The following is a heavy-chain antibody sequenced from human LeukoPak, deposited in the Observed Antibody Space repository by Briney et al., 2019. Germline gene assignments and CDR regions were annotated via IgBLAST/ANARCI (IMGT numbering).Heavy chain of an antibody. D-gene: IGHD7-27*01. Sequence: GGSLRLSCAASGFTFSSYEMNWVRQAPGKGLEWVSYISSSGSTIYYADSVKGRFTISRDNAKNSLYLQMNSLRAEATAVYYCARVGWGLFDYWGQGTLVTVSS. V-gene: IGHV3-48*03. J-gene: IGHJ4*02. CDR1: GFTFSSYE. CDR2: ISSSGSTI. CDR3: ARVGWGLFDY.